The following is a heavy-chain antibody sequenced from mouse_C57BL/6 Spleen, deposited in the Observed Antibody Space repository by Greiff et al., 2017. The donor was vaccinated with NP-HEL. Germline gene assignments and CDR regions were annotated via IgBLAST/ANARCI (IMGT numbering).Heavy chain of an antibody. J-gene: IGHJ4*01. D-gene: IGHD2-13*01. CDR3: ARGEPSYAMDY. CDR2: IYPGDGDT. Sequence: VQLQQSGPELVKPGASVKISCKASGYAFSSSWMNWVKQRPGKGLEWIGRIYPGDGDTNYNGKFKGKATLTADKSSSTAYMQLSSLTSEDSAVYFCARGEPSYAMDYWGQGTSVTVSS. CDR1: GYAFSSSW. V-gene: IGHV1-82*01.